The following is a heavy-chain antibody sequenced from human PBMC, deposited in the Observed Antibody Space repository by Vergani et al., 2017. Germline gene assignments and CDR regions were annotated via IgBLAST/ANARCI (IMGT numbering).Heavy chain of an antibody. CDR2: INHSGST. D-gene: IGHD3-3*01. Sequence: QVQLQQWGAGLLKPSETLSLTCAVYGGSFSGYYWSWIRQPPGTGLEWIGEINHSGSTNYNPSLKSRVTISVDTSKNQVSLKLSSVTAADTAVYYCARAYYDFWSGYYGTFDYWGQGTLVTVSS. CDR3: ARAYYDFWSGYYGTFDY. V-gene: IGHV4-34*01. CDR1: GGSFSGYY. J-gene: IGHJ4*02.